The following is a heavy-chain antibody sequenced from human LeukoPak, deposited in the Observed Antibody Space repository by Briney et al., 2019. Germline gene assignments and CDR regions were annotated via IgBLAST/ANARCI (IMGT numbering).Heavy chain of an antibody. Sequence: GESLKISCNVSGYSFTSYCIGWVRQMPGKSLEWMGIIYPGDSGPTSSPSFQGQVTISVDKSISTAYLQWSSLQASDTAMYYCGMSGDRVPLQDDVFDVWGQGTMVTVST. V-gene: IGHV5-51*01. CDR3: GMSGDRVPLQDDVFDV. CDR1: GYSFTSYC. CDR2: IYPGDSGP. D-gene: IGHD1-26*01. J-gene: IGHJ3*01.